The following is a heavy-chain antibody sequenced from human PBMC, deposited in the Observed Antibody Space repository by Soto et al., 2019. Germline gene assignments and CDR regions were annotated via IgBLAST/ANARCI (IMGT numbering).Heavy chain of an antibody. J-gene: IGHJ3*01. V-gene: IGHV4-39*01. D-gene: IGHD2-21*01. Sequence: TSETLSLTCSVSGGSISTSSYYRGWIRQAPGKGLEWIGCISYSGRSSYNPSRRSRLTMSVDTSRNRFSLKLSSVTAADPAVYHCARHTFCGAGDTCYAFDFWGQGTMVTVSS. CDR2: ISYSGRS. CDR3: ARHTFCGAGDTCYAFDF. CDR1: GGSISTSSYY.